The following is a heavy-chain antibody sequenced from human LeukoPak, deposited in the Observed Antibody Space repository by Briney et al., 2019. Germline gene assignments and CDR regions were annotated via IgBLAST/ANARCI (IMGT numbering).Heavy chain of an antibody. Sequence: GGSLRLSCAASGFSFNRNAISWVRQAPGKGLEWVSTIGGSGDKTFYADSVKGRFTISRDNSKNMVHLQMNSLTGEDTALYYCVRRGDASSGWGDHDFWGQGALVTVSS. J-gene: IGHJ4*02. CDR1: GFSFNRNA. V-gene: IGHV3-23*01. D-gene: IGHD6-19*01. CDR3: VRRGDASSGWGDHDF. CDR2: IGGSGDKT.